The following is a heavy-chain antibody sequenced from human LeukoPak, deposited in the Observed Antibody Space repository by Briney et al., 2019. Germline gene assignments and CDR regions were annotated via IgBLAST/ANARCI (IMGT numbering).Heavy chain of an antibody. CDR1: GGSISSSNR. CDR2: IYHSGST. CDR3: ARQGIAVAGGFDY. J-gene: IGHJ4*02. Sequence: SETLSLTCAVSGGSISSSNRWSWVRQPPGKGLEWIGEIYHSGSTNYNPSLKSRVTISVDKSKNQFSLKLSSVTAADTAVYYCARQGIAVAGGFDYWGQGTLVTVSS. D-gene: IGHD6-19*01. V-gene: IGHV4-4*02.